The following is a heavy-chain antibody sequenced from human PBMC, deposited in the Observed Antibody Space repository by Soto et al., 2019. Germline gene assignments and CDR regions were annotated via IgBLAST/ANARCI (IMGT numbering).Heavy chain of an antibody. V-gene: IGHV1-3*04. Sequence: ASVKVSCKASGYTFTSYAIHWVRQAPGQRLEWMGWVNTGNGDTTYSQRFQDRVTITRDTSADTAYMELSSLTSEDTAVYYCARAVAVAADFDYWGQGTLVTVSS. J-gene: IGHJ4*02. CDR1: GYTFTSYA. CDR2: VNTGNGDT. D-gene: IGHD6-19*01. CDR3: ARAVAVAADFDY.